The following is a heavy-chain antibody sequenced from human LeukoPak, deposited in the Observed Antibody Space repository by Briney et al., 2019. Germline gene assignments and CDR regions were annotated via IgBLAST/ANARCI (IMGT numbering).Heavy chain of an antibody. V-gene: IGHV3-23*01. J-gene: IGHJ4*02. Sequence: RGGSLRLPCGASGFTFSSYAMSWVRQAPGEGLEWVSAISGSGCSTYYADSGKGRFTISRDNSKNTLYLQMNSLRAEDTAVYYCSKEGGIAAPPDYWGQGTLVTVSS. D-gene: IGHD6-13*01. CDR2: ISGSGCST. CDR1: GFTFSSYA. CDR3: SKEGGIAAPPDY.